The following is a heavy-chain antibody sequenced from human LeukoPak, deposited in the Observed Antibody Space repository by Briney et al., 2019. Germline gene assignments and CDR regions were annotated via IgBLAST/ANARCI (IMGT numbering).Heavy chain of an antibody. J-gene: IGHJ4*02. D-gene: IGHD3-22*01. CDR1: GFTFSSYG. CDR2: ISGSGGST. V-gene: IGHV3-23*01. CDR3: AKGSRLTTIVVVMD. Sequence: TGGSLRLSCAASGFTFSSYGMSWVRQAPGKGLEWVSAISGSGGSTYYADSVKGRFTISRDNSKNTLYLQMNSLRVEDTAVYYCAKGSRLTTIVVVMDWGQGTLVTVSS.